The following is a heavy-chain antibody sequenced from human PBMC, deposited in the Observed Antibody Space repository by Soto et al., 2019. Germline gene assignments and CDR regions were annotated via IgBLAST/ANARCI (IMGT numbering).Heavy chain of an antibody. CDR1: GYKVSTWHNFTSYW. CDR3: ARLYSSSRCFDH. CDR2: IYPGDSDT. V-gene: IGHV5-51*01. J-gene: IGHJ4*02. Sequence: GESLKISCMGSGYKVSTWHNFTSYWIAWVRQMPGEGLEWMGIIYPGDSDTRYSPSFQGQVTISADKSINTAHLQWSSLKASDTAMYYCARLYSSSRCFDHWGQGTLVTVSS. D-gene: IGHD6-13*01.